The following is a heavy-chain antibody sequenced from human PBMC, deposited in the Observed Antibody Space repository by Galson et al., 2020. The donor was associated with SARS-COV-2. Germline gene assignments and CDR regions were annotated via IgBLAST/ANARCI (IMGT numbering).Heavy chain of an antibody. CDR3: LSYSSSRQSY. V-gene: IGHV3-64D*09. CDR1: GFLFSDYA. CDR2: MSSNGATS. J-gene: IGHJ4*02. D-gene: IGHD6-6*01. Sequence: GGSLRLSCSASGFLFSDYAMHCARQAPGKGLEYVSAMSSNGATSFYTDSVNGRFTMSRDNYKNMFYLQMTGLRLEDTAFYYCLSYSSSRQSYWGQGTLVTVSS.